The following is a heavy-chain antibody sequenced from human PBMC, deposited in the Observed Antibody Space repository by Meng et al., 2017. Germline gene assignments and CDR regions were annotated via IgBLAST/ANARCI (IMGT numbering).Heavy chain of an antibody. D-gene: IGHD6-19*01. Sequence: GGSLRLSCAASGFTFSSYSMNWVRQAPGKGLEWVSSISSSSSYIYYADSVKGRFTISRDNAKNSLYLQMNSLRAEDTAVYYCARDRHPHSGWYQVPYYYYGMDVWGQGTTVTVSS. J-gene: IGHJ6*02. CDR3: ARDRHPHSGWYQVPYYYYGMDV. V-gene: IGHV3-21*01. CDR1: GFTFSSYS. CDR2: ISSSSSYI.